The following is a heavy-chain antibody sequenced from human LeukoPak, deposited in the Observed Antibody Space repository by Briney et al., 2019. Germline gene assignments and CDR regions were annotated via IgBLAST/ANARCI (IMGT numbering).Heavy chain of an antibody. D-gene: IGHD2-2*01. CDR3: ARDHIVVVPAATNHYYYVDV. CDR1: GGSISSYY. Sequence: SETLSLTCTVSGGSISSYYWSWIRQPAGKGLEWIGRIYTSGSTNYNPSLKSRVTMSVDTSKNQFSLKLSSVTAADTAVYYCARDHIVVVPAATNHYYYVDVWGKGTTVTVSS. J-gene: IGHJ6*03. V-gene: IGHV4-4*07. CDR2: IYTSGST.